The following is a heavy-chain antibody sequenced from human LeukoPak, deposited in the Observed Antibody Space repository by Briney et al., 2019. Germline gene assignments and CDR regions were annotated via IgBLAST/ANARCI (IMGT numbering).Heavy chain of an antibody. J-gene: IGHJ4*02. CDR1: GYTFTGYY. CDR3: ARGRSGTHDY. CDR2: INPDSGGT. V-gene: IGHV1-2*02. D-gene: IGHD1-1*01. Sequence: ASVKVSCKASGYTFTGYYVHWVRQAPGQGLEWMGWINPDSGGTNYAQKFQGRVTMTRDTSISTAYMELSRLRSDDTTVYYCARGRSGTHDYWGQGTLVTVSS.